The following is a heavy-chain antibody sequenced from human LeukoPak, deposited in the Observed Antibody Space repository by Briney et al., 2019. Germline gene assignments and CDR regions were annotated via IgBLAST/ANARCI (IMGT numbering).Heavy chain of an antibody. CDR3: ARDGVGAPLQYGMDV. CDR2: ISYDGSNK. D-gene: IGHD1-26*01. V-gene: IGHV3-30-3*01. J-gene: IGHJ6*02. CDR1: GFTFSSYA. Sequence: GGSLRLSCAASGFTFSSYAMHWVRQAPGKGLEWVAVISYDGSNKYYADSVKGRFTISRDNSKNTLYLQMNSLRAEDTAVYYCARDGVGAPLQYGMDVWGQGTTVTVSS.